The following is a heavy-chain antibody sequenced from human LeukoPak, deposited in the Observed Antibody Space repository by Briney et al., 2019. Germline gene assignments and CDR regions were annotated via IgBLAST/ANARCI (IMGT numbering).Heavy chain of an antibody. CDR1: GGTFISYA. V-gene: IGHV1-69*01. CDR2: IIAIFGTA. J-gene: IGHJ4*02. Sequence: SVKVSCKASGGTFISYAISWVRQAPGQGLEWMGGIIAIFGTANYAQKFQGRVTITADESTSTAYMELSSLRSEDTAVYYCARTGSYGSGSYSHYWGQGTLVTVSS. D-gene: IGHD3-10*01. CDR3: ARTGSYGSGSYSHY.